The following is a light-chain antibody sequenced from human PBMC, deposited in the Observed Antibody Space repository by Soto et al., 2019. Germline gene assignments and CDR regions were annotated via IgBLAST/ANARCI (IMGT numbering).Light chain of an antibody. CDR1: QTISSW. CDR3: QQYDSYSWT. Sequence: DIQMTQSPFTMSGSVGDRVTMTCRASQTISSWLAWYQQKQGKAPKLXIYKASSLESGVPSRFSGSGSGTELTITISSLQTDDGATYYCQQYDSYSWTFGQGTKVEIK. V-gene: IGKV1-5*03. CDR2: KAS. J-gene: IGKJ1*01.